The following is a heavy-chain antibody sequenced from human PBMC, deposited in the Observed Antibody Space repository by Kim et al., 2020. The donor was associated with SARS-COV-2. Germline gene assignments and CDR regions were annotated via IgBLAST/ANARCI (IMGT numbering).Heavy chain of an antibody. Sequence: GGSLRLSCAASGFTVSSSNMSWVRQAPGRGLEWVSVIYSGGGTYYAASVKGRFIISRDKSQNTLYLQMKSQRAADTAVDYCARAGGSGSSGYYLIDYWGQGTLVTVSS. CDR2: IYSGGGT. J-gene: IGHJ4*02. V-gene: IGHV3-66*01. D-gene: IGHD3-22*01. CDR1: GFTVSSSN. CDR3: ARAGGSGSSGYYLIDY.